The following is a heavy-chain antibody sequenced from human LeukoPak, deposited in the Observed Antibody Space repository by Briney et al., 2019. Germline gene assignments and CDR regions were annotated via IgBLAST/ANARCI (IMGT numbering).Heavy chain of an antibody. CDR1: GDSISSGSYY. Sequence: ASETLSLTCTVSGDSISSGSYYWGWIRQPPGKGLEWIGSIYYNGSTYYNPSLKSRVTISVDTSKNQFSLKLSSVTAADTAVYYCARVGPTAYWGQGTLVIVSS. V-gene: IGHV4-39*01. CDR2: IYYNGST. D-gene: IGHD1-26*01. CDR3: ARVGPTAY. J-gene: IGHJ4*02.